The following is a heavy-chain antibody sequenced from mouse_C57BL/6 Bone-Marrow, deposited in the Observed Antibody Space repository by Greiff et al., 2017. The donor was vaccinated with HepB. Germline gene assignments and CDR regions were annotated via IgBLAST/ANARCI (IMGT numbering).Heavy chain of an antibody. Sequence: EVHLVESGGGLVKPGGSLKLSCAASGFTFSSYTMSWVRQTPEKRLEWVATISGGGSYTYYPDNVKGRFTISRDNAKNNLYLQMSHLKSEDTAMYYCAREKGFAYWGQGTLVTVSA. CDR3: AREKGFAY. J-gene: IGHJ3*01. CDR1: GFTFSSYT. CDR2: ISGGGSYT. V-gene: IGHV5-4*01.